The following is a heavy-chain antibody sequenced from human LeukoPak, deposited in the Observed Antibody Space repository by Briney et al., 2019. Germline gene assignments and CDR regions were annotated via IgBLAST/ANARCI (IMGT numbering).Heavy chain of an antibody. CDR1: GFTFSTYA. CDR3: ARAREMTTIALIDY. V-gene: IGHV3-30-3*01. CDR2: ISYDGSKK. D-gene: IGHD5-24*01. J-gene: IGHJ4*02. Sequence: GGSLRLSCAASGFTFSTYAMHWVRQAPGKGLEWVAVISYDGSKKYYADSVKGRFTISRDNSKNTLYLQMNSLRAADTAVYHCARAREMTTIALIDYWGQGTLVTVSS.